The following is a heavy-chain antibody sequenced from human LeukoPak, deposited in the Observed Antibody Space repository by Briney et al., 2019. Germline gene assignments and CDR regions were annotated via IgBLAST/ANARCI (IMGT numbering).Heavy chain of an antibody. Sequence: GGSLRLSCAASGFTFSNYWMIWVRQAQGKGLEWVGNIKEDGSEKRYADSVRGRFTTSRDNAQTSIYLQMNSLGAEDTAVYYCARASKPWLQLTWGQGTLVTVSS. J-gene: IGHJ5*02. D-gene: IGHD5-24*01. V-gene: IGHV3-7*05. CDR1: GFTFSNYW. CDR3: ARASKPWLQLT. CDR2: IKEDGSEK.